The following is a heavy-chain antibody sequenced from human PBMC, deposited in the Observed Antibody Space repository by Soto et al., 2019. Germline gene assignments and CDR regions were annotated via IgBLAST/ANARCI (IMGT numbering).Heavy chain of an antibody. V-gene: IGHV4-39*07. D-gene: IGHD3-10*01. Sequence: SETLSLTCTVSGVSVSTSDYYWGRVSQPPGKGLEWIANTSYSGSTFYNPSLKSRVTISVDTSKNQFSLKLSSVTAADTAVYYCAREPPMVRGVIDAFDIWGQGTMVTVSS. CDR3: AREPPMVRGVIDAFDI. CDR1: GVSVSTSDYY. J-gene: IGHJ3*02. CDR2: TSYSGST.